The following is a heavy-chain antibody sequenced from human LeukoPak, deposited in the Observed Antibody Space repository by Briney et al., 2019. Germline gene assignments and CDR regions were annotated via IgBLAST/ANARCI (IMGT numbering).Heavy chain of an antibody. V-gene: IGHV4-59*01. J-gene: IGHJ4*02. CDR3: ARILDYGDYYFDY. CDR2: IYYSGST. Sequence: PSETLSLTCTVSGGSISSYYWSWIRQPPGKGLEWIGYIYYSGSTNYNPSLKSRVTISVDTSKNQFSLKLSSVTAADTAVYYCARILDYGDYYFDYWGQGTLVTVSS. D-gene: IGHD4-17*01. CDR1: GGSISSYY.